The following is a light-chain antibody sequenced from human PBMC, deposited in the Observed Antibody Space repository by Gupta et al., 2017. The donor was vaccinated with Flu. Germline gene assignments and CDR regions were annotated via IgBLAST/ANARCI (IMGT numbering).Light chain of an antibody. V-gene: IGKV1-12*01. Sequence: PPSASASTGENVTITCRAGQHITSRLAWYQQQPGKAPKLLIYYASRVESGVPSRFSGSGSGTDFTLTISGLQPEDSATYYCQQANSLPLTFGRGTMVEIK. CDR1: QHITSR. J-gene: IGKJ4*01. CDR3: QQANSLPLT. CDR2: YAS.